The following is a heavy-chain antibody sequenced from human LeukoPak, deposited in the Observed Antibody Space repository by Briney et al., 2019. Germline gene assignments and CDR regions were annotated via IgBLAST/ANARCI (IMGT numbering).Heavy chain of an antibody. Sequence: ALVKVSCKASGYTFTGYYMHWVRQAPGQGLEWMGRINPNSGGTNYAQKFQGRVTMTRDTSISTAYMELSRLRSDDTAVYYCAKEVDTAMVFPFDIWGQGTMVTVSS. CDR3: AKEVDTAMVFPFDI. D-gene: IGHD5-18*01. CDR2: INPNSGGT. J-gene: IGHJ3*02. V-gene: IGHV1-2*06. CDR1: GYTFTGYY.